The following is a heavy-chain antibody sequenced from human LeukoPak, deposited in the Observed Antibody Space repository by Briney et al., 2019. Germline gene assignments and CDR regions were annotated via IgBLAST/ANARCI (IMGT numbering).Heavy chain of an antibody. Sequence: PGGSLRLSCAASGFTFSSYAMSWVRQAPGKGLEWVSAISGSGGSTYYADSVKGRFTISRDNSKNTLYLQMNSLRAEDTAVYYCAREDYGDYSVPYYYYYMDVWGKGTTVTVSS. CDR2: ISGSGGST. CDR1: GFTFSSYA. D-gene: IGHD4-17*01. J-gene: IGHJ6*03. CDR3: AREDYGDYSVPYYYYYMDV. V-gene: IGHV3-23*01.